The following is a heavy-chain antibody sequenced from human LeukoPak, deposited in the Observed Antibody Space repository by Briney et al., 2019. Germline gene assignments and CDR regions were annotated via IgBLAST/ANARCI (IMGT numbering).Heavy chain of an antibody. Sequence: GGSLRLSCAASGFTFSSYAMSGVREAPGKAVEWVSAISGSGGSTYYAESVKGRFTISRDNSKNTLYLQMNSLRAEDTALYYCAKGFGIAAAGFFDYWGQGTLVTVSS. J-gene: IGHJ4*02. CDR3: AKGFGIAAAGFFDY. CDR1: GFTFSSYA. CDR2: ISGSGGST. V-gene: IGHV3-23*01. D-gene: IGHD6-13*01.